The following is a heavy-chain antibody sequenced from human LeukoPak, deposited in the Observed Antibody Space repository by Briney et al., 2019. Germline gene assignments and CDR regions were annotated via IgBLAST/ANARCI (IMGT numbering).Heavy chain of an antibody. CDR2: ISNDGSKK. CDR1: GFTLNNYA. V-gene: IGHV3-30*04. Sequence: GGSLRLSCAASGFTLNNYAMHWVRQAPGKGLQWVAVISNDGSKKSYVDSVKGRFTISRDNSKNTLYLQMNSLRAEDTAVYYCARGTHKWELANRFDFWGQGTLVTVSS. J-gene: IGHJ4*02. D-gene: IGHD1-26*01. CDR3: ARGTHKWELANRFDF.